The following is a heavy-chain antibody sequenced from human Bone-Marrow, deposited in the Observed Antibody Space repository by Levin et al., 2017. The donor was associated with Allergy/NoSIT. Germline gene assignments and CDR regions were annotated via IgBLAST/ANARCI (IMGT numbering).Heavy chain of an antibody. Sequence: GGSLRLSCAASGFSFSDHYMDWVRQAPGKGLQWVGRIRNKANRHTTEYAASVQGRLSISRDDSKNSLYLEMNRLKPEDTAVYYCVREGTAAGDFDYWGQGALVTVSS. CDR2: IRNKANRHTT. J-gene: IGHJ4*02. CDR3: VREGTAAGDFDY. CDR1: GFSFSDHY. D-gene: IGHD6-13*01. V-gene: IGHV3-72*01.